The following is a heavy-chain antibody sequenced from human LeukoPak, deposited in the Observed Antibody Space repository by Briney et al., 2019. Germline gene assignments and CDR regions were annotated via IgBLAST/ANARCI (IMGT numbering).Heavy chain of an antibody. J-gene: IGHJ4*02. CDR1: GFTSSTYW. CDR2: INQDGNEK. Sequence: PGGSLRLSCAASGFTSSTYWMSWGRQAPGKGLEWVANINQDGNEKYYVDSVKGRFTISRDNAKNSLYLQMAGLRAEDTAVYYCARDKGPYYFDQWGQGTLLTVSS. V-gene: IGHV3-7*01. CDR3: ARDKGPYYFDQ.